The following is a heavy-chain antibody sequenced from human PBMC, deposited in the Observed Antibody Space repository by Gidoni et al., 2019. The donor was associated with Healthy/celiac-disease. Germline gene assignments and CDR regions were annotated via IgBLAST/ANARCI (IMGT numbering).Heavy chain of an antibody. CDR2: ISSRSSTI. D-gene: IGHD1-26*01. V-gene: IGHV3-48*02. CDR3: ARDYAWVGATGFDY. Sequence: EVQLVESGGGLVQPGGSLRLSCAASGFTFSSYSMNWVRQAPGKGLEWVSYISSRSSTIYYADSVKGRFTISRDNAKNSLYLQMNSLRDEDTAVYYCARDYAWVGATGFDYWGQGTLVTVSS. CDR1: GFTFSSYS. J-gene: IGHJ4*02.